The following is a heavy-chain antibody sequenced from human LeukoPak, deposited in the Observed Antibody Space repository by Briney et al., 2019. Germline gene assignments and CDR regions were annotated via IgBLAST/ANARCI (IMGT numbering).Heavy chain of an antibody. V-gene: IGHV3-74*01. Sequence: GGSLRLSCAVSGFTFRNYWIHWVRQAPGEGPVWGSNINPDGSKTNYADSVKGRFTISRDNAKNTLYLQMNCLRAEDTAVYYCARDFRSGYNIWGQGTMVTVSS. CDR3: ARDFRSGYNI. D-gene: IGHD3-3*01. CDR2: INPDGSKT. CDR1: GFTFRNYW. J-gene: IGHJ3*02.